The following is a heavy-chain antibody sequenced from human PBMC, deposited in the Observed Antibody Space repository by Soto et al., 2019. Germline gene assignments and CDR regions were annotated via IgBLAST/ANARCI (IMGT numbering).Heavy chain of an antibody. CDR2: INPIFGTA. CDR1: GGTFSTYS. D-gene: IGHD2-15*01. J-gene: IGHJ4*02. CDR3: ARDYGHDCSGGNCYFYF. V-gene: IGHV1-69*13. Sequence: SVKVSCKASGGTFSTYSINWVRQAPGQGLEWMGGINPIFGTANYAQKFRGRVTITAGESTRTARMELSSLRSDDTAVYYCARDYGHDCSGGNCYFYFWGQGTLVTVSS.